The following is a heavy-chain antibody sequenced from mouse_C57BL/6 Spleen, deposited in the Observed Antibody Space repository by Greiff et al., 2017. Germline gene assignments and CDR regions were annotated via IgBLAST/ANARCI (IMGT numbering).Heavy chain of an antibody. Sequence: QVQLQQSGAELMKPGASVKLSCKASGYTFTGYWIQWVKQRPGHGLEWIGEILPGSGSTNYNEKFKGKATFTADTSSNTAYMQLSSLTTEDSAIYDCARGAQAAPAWFAYWGQGTLVTVSA. D-gene: IGHD3-2*02. CDR2: ILPGSGST. CDR1: GYTFTGYW. CDR3: ARGAQAAPAWFAY. J-gene: IGHJ3*01. V-gene: IGHV1-9*01.